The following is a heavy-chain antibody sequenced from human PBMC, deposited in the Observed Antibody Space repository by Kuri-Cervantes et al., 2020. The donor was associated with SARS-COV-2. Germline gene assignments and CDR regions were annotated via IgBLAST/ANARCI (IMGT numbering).Heavy chain of an antibody. Sequence: ESLKISCAVSGGSFSGYYWSWIRQPPGKGPEWIGEINHSGSTKYNPSPKSRVTISVDTSKNQFSLKLSSVTAADTAVYYCARLGLLCSPEEAFDIWGQGTMVT. CDR1: GGSFSGYY. D-gene: IGHD3-10*02. J-gene: IGHJ3*02. V-gene: IGHV4-34*01. CDR3: ARLGLLCSPEEAFDI. CDR2: INHSGST.